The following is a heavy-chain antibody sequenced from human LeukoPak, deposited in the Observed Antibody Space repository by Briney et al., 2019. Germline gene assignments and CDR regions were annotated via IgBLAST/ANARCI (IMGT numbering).Heavy chain of an antibody. CDR2: ISGSGGST. J-gene: IGHJ4*02. CDR1: GFTFSSYA. D-gene: IGHD6-19*01. CDR3: ATLSIAVAGTYYFDY. V-gene: IGHV3-23*01. Sequence: GGSLRLSCAASGFTFSSYAMSWVRQAPGKGLEWVSAISGSGGSTYYADSVKGRFTISRDHSKNTLYLQMNSLRAEDTAVYYCATLSIAVAGTYYFDYWGQGTLVTVSS.